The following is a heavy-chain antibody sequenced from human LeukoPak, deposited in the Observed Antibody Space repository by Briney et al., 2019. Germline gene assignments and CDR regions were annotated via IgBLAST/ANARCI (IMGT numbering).Heavy chain of an antibody. CDR3: ARTRIAAGGTPHFDY. Sequence: GSLRLSCAASGFAFSSYSMNWVRQPPGKGLEWIGEINHSGSTNYNPSLKSRVTISVDTSKNQFSLKLSSVTAADTAVYYCARTRIAAGGTPHFDYWGQGTLFTVSS. D-gene: IGHD6-13*01. J-gene: IGHJ4*02. CDR2: INHSGST. CDR1: GFAFSSYS. V-gene: IGHV4-34*01.